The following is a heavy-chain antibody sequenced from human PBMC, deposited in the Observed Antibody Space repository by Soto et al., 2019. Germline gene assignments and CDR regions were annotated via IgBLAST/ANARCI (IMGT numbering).Heavy chain of an antibody. CDR1: GDSFSSYA. V-gene: IGHV1-69*01. Sequence: QMQLVQSGAEMKKPGSSVKVSCKVSGDSFSSYAISWVRQAPGEGLEWVGGIIPIFETANYAQNFQGRVTITAVESTTTAYLEVTRLRPQDTAVFYCAASDSSSWQHDYWGQGTLITVSS. J-gene: IGHJ4*02. CDR3: AASDSSSWQHDY. CDR2: IIPIFETA. D-gene: IGHD6-13*01.